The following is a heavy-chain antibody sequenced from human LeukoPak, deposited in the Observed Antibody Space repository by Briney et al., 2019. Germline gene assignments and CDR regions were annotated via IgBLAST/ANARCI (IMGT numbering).Heavy chain of an antibody. V-gene: IGHV4-30-2*01. CDR1: GGSISSGGYC. D-gene: IGHD3-10*01. CDR2: IYHSGST. J-gene: IGHJ4*02. Sequence: PSETLSLTCTVSGGSISSGGYCWSWIRQPPGKGLEWIGYIYHSGSTYYNPSLKSRVTISVDRSKNQFSLKLSSVTAADTAVYYCARFWELRLMLLSTRTRGYFDYWGQGTLVTVSS. CDR3: ARFWELRLMLLSTRTRGYFDY.